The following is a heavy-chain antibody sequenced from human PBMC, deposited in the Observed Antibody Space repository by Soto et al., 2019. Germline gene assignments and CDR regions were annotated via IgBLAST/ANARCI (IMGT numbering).Heavy chain of an antibody. J-gene: IGHJ6*02. D-gene: IGHD5-18*01. CDR3: ARGLRFGGYSYGSYYYYGMDV. V-gene: IGHV4-34*01. CDR2: INHSGST. CDR1: GGSFSGYY. Sequence: PSETLSLTCAVYGGSFSGYYWSWIRQPPGKGLEWIGEINHSGSTNYNPSLKSRVTISVDTSKNQFSLKLGSVTAADTAVYYCARGLRFGGYSYGSYYYYGMDVWGQGTTVTVSS.